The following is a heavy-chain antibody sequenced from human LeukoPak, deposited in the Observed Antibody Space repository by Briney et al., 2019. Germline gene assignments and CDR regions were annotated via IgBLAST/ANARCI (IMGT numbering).Heavy chain of an antibody. Sequence: GGSLRLSCAASGFTFSNYGMHWVRQAPGKGLEWVAFIPYDGSNEYYADSVKGRFTISRDNSKNTLYLEMNSLRAEDTAMYYRAKDRGIAAAYYFMDVWGKGTTVTVSS. J-gene: IGHJ6*03. D-gene: IGHD6-13*01. CDR1: GFTFSNYG. CDR3: AKDRGIAAAYYFMDV. CDR2: IPYDGSNE. V-gene: IGHV3-30*02.